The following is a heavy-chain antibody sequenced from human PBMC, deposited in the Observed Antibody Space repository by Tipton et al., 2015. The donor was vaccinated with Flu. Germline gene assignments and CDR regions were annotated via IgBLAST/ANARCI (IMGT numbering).Heavy chain of an antibody. CDR1: GYSFTSYW. V-gene: IGHV5-51*03. CDR2: IYPGDSDT. D-gene: IGHD4-17*01. J-gene: IGHJ3*02. CDR3: ARDMTTVTTGIGGDFDI. Sequence: VQLVQSGAEVKKPGESLKISCKGSGYSFTSYWIGWVSQMPGKGLEWMGIIYPGDSDTRYSPSFQGQVTISADKSISTAYLQWSSLKASDTAMYYCARDMTTVTTGIGGDFDIWGQGTMVTVSS.